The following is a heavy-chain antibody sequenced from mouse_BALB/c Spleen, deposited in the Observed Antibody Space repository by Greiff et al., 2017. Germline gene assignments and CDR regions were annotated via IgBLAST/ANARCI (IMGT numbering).Heavy chain of an antibody. CDR1: GFTFSSYA. CDR2: ISSGGSYT. Sequence: EVKLVESGGGLVKPGGSLKLSCAASGFTFSSYAMSWVRQTPEKRLEWVATISSGGSYTYYPDSVKGRFTISRDNAKNTLYLQMSSLRSEDTAMYYCARRDYDYDGGYYFDYWGQGTTLTVSS. D-gene: IGHD2-4*01. V-gene: IGHV5-9-3*01. CDR3: ARRDYDYDGGYYFDY. J-gene: IGHJ2*01.